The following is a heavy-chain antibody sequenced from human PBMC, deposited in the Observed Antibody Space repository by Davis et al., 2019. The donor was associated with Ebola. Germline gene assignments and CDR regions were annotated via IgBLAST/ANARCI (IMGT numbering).Heavy chain of an antibody. CDR1: GYSFTSYW. V-gene: IGHV5-51*01. D-gene: IGHD3-10*01. CDR3: ARRGETGMFRRGVFDV. J-gene: IGHJ3*01. CDR2: IYPGDSDA. Sequence: GESLKISCKGSGYSFTSYWIGWVRQMPGKGLEWMGIIYPGDSDAKYSPSFQGQVTFSADRSSSTVYLQWRSLKASDTAMYFCARRGETGMFRRGVFDVWGQGTMVTVSS.